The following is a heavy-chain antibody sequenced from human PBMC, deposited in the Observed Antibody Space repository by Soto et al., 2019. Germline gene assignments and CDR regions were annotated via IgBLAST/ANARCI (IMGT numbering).Heavy chain of an antibody. CDR3: ARDLRDYSSGWYVDY. CDR2: ISSSSSYI. Sequence: EVQLVESGGGLVKPGGSLRLSCAASGFTFSSYSMNWVRQAPGKGLEWVSSISSSSSYIYYADSVKGRFTISRDNAKNSLYLKMNSLSAEDTAVYYCARDLRDYSSGWYVDYWGQGTLVTVSS. V-gene: IGHV3-21*01. J-gene: IGHJ4*02. CDR1: GFTFSSYS. D-gene: IGHD6-19*01.